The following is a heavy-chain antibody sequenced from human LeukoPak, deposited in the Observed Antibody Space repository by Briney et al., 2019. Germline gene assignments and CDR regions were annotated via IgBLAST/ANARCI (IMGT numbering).Heavy chain of an antibody. D-gene: IGHD2-2*01. CDR2: IYYSGST. CDR3: ARVARCTSCFDVDY. Sequence: PSETLSLTCTVSGGSVSSSYWSWIRQSPGKGLEWVGYIYYSGSTNYNPSLKSRVTISIDTSKNQFSLKLSSVTAADTGVYYCARVARCTSCFDVDYWGQGTLVTVSS. J-gene: IGHJ4*02. V-gene: IGHV4-59*02. CDR1: GGSVSSSY.